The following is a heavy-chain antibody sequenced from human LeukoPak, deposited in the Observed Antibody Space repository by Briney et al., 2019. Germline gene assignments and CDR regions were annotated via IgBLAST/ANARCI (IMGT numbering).Heavy chain of an antibody. CDR3: ASRMYKTVGNSAFDI. D-gene: IGHD1-14*01. CDR2: INHSGST. CDR1: GGSFSGYY. J-gene: IGHJ3*02. V-gene: IGHV4-34*01. Sequence: SETLSLTCAVYGGSFSGYYWSWIRQPPGKGLEWIGEINHSGSTNYNPSLKSRVTISVDTSKNQFSLKLSSVTAADAAVYYCASRMYKTVGNSAFDIWGQGTMVTVS.